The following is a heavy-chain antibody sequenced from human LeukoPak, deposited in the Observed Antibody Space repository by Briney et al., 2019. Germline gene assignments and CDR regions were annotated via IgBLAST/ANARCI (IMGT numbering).Heavy chain of an antibody. J-gene: IGHJ4*02. Sequence: PSGTLSLTCAVSGGSISSSNWWSWVRQSPGKGLEWIGEIYHSGSTNYNPSLKSRVTISVDTSKNQFSLKLSSVTAADTAVYYCAREGRPYYYDSSGYYPPPLFDYWGQGTLVTVSS. V-gene: IGHV4-4*02. CDR3: AREGRPYYYDSSGYYPPPLFDY. CDR1: GGSISSSNW. CDR2: IYHSGST. D-gene: IGHD3-22*01.